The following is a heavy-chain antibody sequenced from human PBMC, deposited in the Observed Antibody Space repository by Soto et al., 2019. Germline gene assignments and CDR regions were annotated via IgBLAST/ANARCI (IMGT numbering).Heavy chain of an antibody. CDR3: ARRKGGHSPFDI. CDR2: IYYSGST. V-gene: IGHV4-39*01. Sequence: QLQLQESGPGLVKPSETLSLTCTVSGGSINSSPSCWAWIRQPPGKGLEWIGTIYYSGSTYYNPSLKSRGTISADTSKDQFSVKLSSVAAADTAVYYCARRKGGHSPFDIWGQGTMVTVSS. J-gene: IGHJ3*02. CDR1: GGSINSSPSC.